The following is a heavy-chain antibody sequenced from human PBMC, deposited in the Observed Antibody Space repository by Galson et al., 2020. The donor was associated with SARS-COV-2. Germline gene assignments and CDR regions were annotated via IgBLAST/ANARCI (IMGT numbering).Heavy chain of an antibody. D-gene: IGHD5-12*01. V-gene: IGHV3-30*04. CDR2: ISSDGSNK. Sequence: GGSLRLSCAASGFTFTMYAMHWVRQAPGKGLEWVAVISSDGSNKYHADSVKGRFTISRDNSKNMLYLQLNSLRAEDTAVYYCARALTWRDGYNYHSYYYYYYGMGVWGQGTTVTVSS. CDR1: GFTFTMYA. J-gene: IGHJ6*02. CDR3: ARALTWRDGYNYHSYYYYYYGMGV.